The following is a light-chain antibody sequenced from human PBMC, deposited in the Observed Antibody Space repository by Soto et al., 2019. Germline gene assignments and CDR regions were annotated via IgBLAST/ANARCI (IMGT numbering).Light chain of an antibody. V-gene: IGLV2-11*01. CDR2: DVN. CDR1: SSDVGGYNY. Sequence: QSALTQPRSVSGSPGQSVTISCTGTSSDVGGYNYVSWYQQHPGKAPKLMIYDVNKRPSGVPDRFSGSKSGNTASPTISGLQAEDEADYYCCSYAGSYTLVFGTGTKLTVL. CDR3: CSYAGSYTLV. J-gene: IGLJ1*01.